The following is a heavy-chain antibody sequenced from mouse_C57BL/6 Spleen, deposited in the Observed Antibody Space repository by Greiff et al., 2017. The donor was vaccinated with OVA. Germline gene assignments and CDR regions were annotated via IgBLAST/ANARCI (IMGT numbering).Heavy chain of an antibody. D-gene: IGHD1-1*01. CDR3: ADTVVATGDY. J-gene: IGHJ2*01. CDR2: IHPNSGST. V-gene: IGHV1-64*01. CDR1: GYTFTSYW. Sequence: QVQLKQPGAELVKPGASVKLSCKASGYTFTSYWMHWVKQRPGQGLEWIGMIHPNSGSTNYNEKFKSKATLTVDKSSSTAYMQLSSLTSEDSAVYYCADTVVATGDYWGQGTTLTVSS.